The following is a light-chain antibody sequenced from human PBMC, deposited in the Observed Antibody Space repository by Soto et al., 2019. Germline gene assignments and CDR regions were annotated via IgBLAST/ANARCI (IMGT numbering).Light chain of an antibody. CDR1: QSVSSSY. J-gene: IGKJ1*01. CDR3: QQYGRSPWT. V-gene: IGKV3-20*01. Sequence: EIVLTQSPGTLSLSPGDRATLSCRASQSVSSSYLAWYQQKPGQAPGLLIYGASSRATGNPDRFSGSGSGTDFTLTISRLEPEDFAVYYCQQYGRSPWTFGQGTKVDIK. CDR2: GAS.